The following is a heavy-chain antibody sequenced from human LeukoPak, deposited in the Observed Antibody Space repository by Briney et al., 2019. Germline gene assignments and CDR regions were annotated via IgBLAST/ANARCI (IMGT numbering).Heavy chain of an antibody. CDR1: GYTFTSYG. V-gene: IGHV1-18*01. CDR2: ISSYNGNT. J-gene: IGHJ4*02. D-gene: IGHD3-3*01. Sequence: ASVKVSCKPSGYTFTSYGINWVRQAPGQGLEWMGWISSYNGNTNYAQKLQGRVTMTTDTSTSTAYMELRSLRSDDTAVYYCARDYYEFWSGYDYWGQGTLVTVSS. CDR3: ARDYYEFWSGYDY.